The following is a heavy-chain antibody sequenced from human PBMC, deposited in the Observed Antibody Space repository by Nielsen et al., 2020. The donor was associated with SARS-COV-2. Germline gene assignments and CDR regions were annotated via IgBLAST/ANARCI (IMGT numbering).Heavy chain of an antibody. CDR1: GGSIINSNSY. V-gene: IGHV4-39*01. Sequence: SETLSLTCTVSGGSIINSNSYWGWIRQPPGKGLEWVGSISYSGETYYNPSLQSRVTISVDTSKNHFSLELSSVTAADTAVYYCARQREGEHYLYGMDVWGQGTTVTVSS. CDR3: ARQREGEHYLYGMDV. D-gene: IGHD1-26*01. CDR2: ISYSGET. J-gene: IGHJ6*02.